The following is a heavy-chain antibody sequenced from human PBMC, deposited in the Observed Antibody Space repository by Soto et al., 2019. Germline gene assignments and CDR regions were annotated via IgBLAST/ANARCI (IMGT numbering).Heavy chain of an antibody. V-gene: IGHV4-59*12. J-gene: IGHJ4*02. Sequence: PSETLSLTCTVSGDSISSYYWSWIRKPPGKGLEWIGYIYYSGSTYYNPSLKSRVTISVDTSKNQFSLKLSSVTAADTAVYYCARGGTYYYDSSGYYFDYWGQRTLVTVSS. D-gene: IGHD3-22*01. CDR1: GDSISSYY. CDR3: ARGGTYYYDSSGYYFDY. CDR2: IYYSGST.